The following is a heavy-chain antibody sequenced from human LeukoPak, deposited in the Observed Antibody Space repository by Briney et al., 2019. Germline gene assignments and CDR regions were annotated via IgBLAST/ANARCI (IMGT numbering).Heavy chain of an antibody. Sequence: PSETLSLTCTVSGGSISSSSYYWGWIRQPPGKGLEWIGTIYYTGSTYCNPSLKSRFTMSVDTSKNQFSLKLSSVTAADTAMYYCARHLASGNYPNNYFDYWGQGTLVTVSS. J-gene: IGHJ4*02. V-gene: IGHV4-39*01. CDR3: ARHLASGNYPNNYFDY. CDR1: GGSISSSSYY. CDR2: IYYTGST. D-gene: IGHD3-10*01.